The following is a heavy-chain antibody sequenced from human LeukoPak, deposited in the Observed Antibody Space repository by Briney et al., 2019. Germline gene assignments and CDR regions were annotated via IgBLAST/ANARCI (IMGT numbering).Heavy chain of an antibody. CDR3: ARVKSYYYDTSDKDAFDI. J-gene: IGHJ3*02. D-gene: IGHD3-22*01. Sequence: ASVKVSCKASGYTFTSHFMHWVRQAPGQGLKWMGIINPRGGSTSYTQKFQGRVTMTRDTSTSTVYMELSSLRSEDMAVYYCARVKSYYYDTSDKDAFDIWGQGTMVAVSS. V-gene: IGHV1-46*01. CDR2: INPRGGST. CDR1: GYTFTSHF.